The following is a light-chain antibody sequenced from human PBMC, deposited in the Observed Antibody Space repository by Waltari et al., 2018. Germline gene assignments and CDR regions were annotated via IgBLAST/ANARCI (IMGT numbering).Light chain of an antibody. CDR3: AAWDDSLNAWV. V-gene: IGLV1-44*01. Sequence: QSVLTQPPSASGTPGQRVTISCSGSISNIGSNTVNWYHQLPGTAPKLLTYGNHQRPSGVPDRLSGSKSGTSASLAISELQSDDEADYYCAAWDDSLNAWVFGGGTKLTVL. J-gene: IGLJ3*02. CDR1: ISNIGSNT. CDR2: GNH.